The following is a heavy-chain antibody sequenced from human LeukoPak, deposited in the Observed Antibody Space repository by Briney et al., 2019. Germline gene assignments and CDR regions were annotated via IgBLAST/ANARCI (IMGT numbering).Heavy chain of an antibody. CDR2: ISSSSNAI. V-gene: IGHV3-48*04. D-gene: IGHD5-18*01. CDR1: GFTFSSYS. Sequence: GGSLRLSCAASGFTFSSYSMNWVRQAPGKGLEWVSYISSSSNAIYYADSVKGRFTISRDDAQKSVYLQMNSLRAEDTAVYYCASARGYTYGYVYWGQGTLVTVSS. J-gene: IGHJ4*02. CDR3: ASARGYTYGYVY.